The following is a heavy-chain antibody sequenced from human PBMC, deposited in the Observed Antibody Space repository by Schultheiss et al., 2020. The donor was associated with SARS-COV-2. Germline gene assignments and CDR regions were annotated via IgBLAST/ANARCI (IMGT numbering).Heavy chain of an antibody. CDR1: GFTFSSYE. CDR3: AKQYDHNYYDSSGYYAFDI. V-gene: IGHV3-9*01. CDR2: ISWNSGSI. J-gene: IGHJ3*02. D-gene: IGHD3-22*01. Sequence: GGSLRLSCAASGFTFSSYEMNWVRQAPGKGLEWVSGISWNSGSIGYADSVKGRFTISRDNAKNSLYLQMNSLRAEDTALYYCAKQYDHNYYDSSGYYAFDIWGQGTMVTVSS.